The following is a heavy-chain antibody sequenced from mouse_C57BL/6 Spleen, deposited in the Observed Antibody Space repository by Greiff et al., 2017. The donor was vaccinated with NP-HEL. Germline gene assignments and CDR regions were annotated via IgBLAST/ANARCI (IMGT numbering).Heavy chain of an antibody. Sequence: EVQGVESGGGLVKPGGSLKLSCAASGFTFSDYRMHWVRQAPEKGLEWVAYISSDSSTIYYADTVKGRFTISRDNAKNTLFLQMTSLRSEDTAMYYCARGTAFAYWGQGTLVTVSA. CDR2: ISSDSSTI. V-gene: IGHV5-17*01. CDR1: GFTFSDYR. J-gene: IGHJ3*01. D-gene: IGHD3-3*01. CDR3: ARGTAFAY.